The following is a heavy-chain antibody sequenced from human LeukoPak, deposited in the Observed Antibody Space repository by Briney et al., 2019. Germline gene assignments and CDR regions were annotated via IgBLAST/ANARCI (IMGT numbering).Heavy chain of an antibody. Sequence: ASVKVSCKASGYTFTSYGVSWVRQAPGQGLEWMGWISAYNGNTNYAQKLQGRVTMTTDTSTSTAYMELRSLRSDDTAVYYCARDRGRNWNYVSTDYYYYYGMDVWGQGTLVTVSS. D-gene: IGHD1-7*01. CDR3: ARDRGRNWNYVSTDYYYYYGMDV. V-gene: IGHV1-18*01. CDR1: GYTFTSYG. J-gene: IGHJ6*02. CDR2: ISAYNGNT.